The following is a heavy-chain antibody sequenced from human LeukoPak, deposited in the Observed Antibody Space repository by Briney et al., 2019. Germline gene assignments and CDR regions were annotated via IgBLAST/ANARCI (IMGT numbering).Heavy chain of an antibody. Sequence: GASVKVSCKASGYTFTSYGISWVRQAPGQGLEWMGWISAYNGNTNYAQKLQGRVAMTTDTSTSTAYMELRSLRSDDTAVYYCARWPGIVVVTSRDAFDIWGQGTMVTVSS. CDR1: GYTFTSYG. J-gene: IGHJ3*02. V-gene: IGHV1-18*01. CDR2: ISAYNGNT. D-gene: IGHD3-22*01. CDR3: ARWPGIVVVTSRDAFDI.